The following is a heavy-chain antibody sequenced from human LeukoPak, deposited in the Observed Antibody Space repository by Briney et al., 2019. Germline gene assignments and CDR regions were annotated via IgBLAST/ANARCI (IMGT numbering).Heavy chain of an antibody. J-gene: IGHJ4*02. CDR2: IYYTGNT. CDR3: ARQTGSGLFILP. D-gene: IGHD3/OR15-3a*01. Sequence: PWETLSPACTVSGVSVSSSYSYWGWIRQPPGMGRGWIGSIYYTGNTYYNASLKSQISISIDTSNNQFSLKLTSVTAADTAVYYCARQTGSGLFILPGGQGTLVTVSS. CDR1: GVSVSSSYSY. V-gene: IGHV4-39*01.